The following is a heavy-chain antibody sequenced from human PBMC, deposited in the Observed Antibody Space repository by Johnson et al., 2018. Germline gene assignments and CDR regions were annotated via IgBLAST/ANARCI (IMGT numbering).Heavy chain of an antibody. J-gene: IGHJ6*02. D-gene: IGHD3-22*01. CDR3: SADRADYDSSVLSTSYYYYGMVV. CDR2: IVVGSAST. V-gene: IGHV1-58*01. Sequence: QGVRPARGQRLEWVGCIVVGSASTNSAQKFQERVTIIRDMSTSTVYMELSSLRSEETAVYYCSADRADYDSSVLSTSYYYYGMVVWCQGTTVTVSS.